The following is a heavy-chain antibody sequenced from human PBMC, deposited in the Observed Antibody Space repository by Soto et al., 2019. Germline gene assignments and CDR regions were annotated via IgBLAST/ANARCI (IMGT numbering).Heavy chain of an antibody. V-gene: IGHV3-23*01. CDR1: GFTFNNYA. D-gene: IGHD2-8*01. CDR2: ISGSGGST. Sequence: EVQLLESGGGLVQPGGSLRLSCAASGFTFNNYAMSWVRQAPGKGLEWVAAISGSGGSTHNADSVTGRFTISRDNSKNTLCLQMNSLRAEETDVYYCAKLASGHYCTNGVCLLYYCDYWGQGAQVTVSS. CDR3: AKLASGHYCTNGVCLLYYCDY. J-gene: IGHJ4*02.